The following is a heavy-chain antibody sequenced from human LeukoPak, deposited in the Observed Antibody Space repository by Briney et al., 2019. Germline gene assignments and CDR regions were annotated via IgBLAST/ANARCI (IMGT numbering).Heavy chain of an antibody. CDR1: GFTVSSNY. V-gene: IGHV3-53*01. CDR2: IYSGGST. Sequence: GGSLRLSCAASGFTVSSNYMSWVRQAPGKGLEWVSVIYSGGSTYYADSVKGRFTISRDKSKNTLYLQMNSLRAEDTAVYYCASSQYGPSFDYWGQGTLVTVSS. CDR3: ASSQYGPSFDY. J-gene: IGHJ4*02. D-gene: IGHD2-2*01.